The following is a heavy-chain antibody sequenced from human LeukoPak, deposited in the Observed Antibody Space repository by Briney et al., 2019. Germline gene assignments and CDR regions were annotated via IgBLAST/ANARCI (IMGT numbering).Heavy chain of an antibody. CDR1: GFTFSDYW. CDR2: VNRDGSST. D-gene: IGHD6-13*01. Sequence: GRSLRLSCAASGFTFSDYWMHWVRQAPGKGLVWVSRVNRDGSSTSYADSVKGRFTISRDNAKNTLSLQMNSLRAEDTAVYYCARDRSISAAGDTYWGQGTLVTVSS. V-gene: IGHV3-74*01. J-gene: IGHJ4*02. CDR3: ARDRSISAAGDTY.